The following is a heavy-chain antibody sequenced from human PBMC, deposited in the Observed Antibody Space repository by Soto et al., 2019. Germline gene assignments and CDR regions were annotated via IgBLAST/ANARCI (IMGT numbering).Heavy chain of an antibody. CDR1: GFTFSSYA. CDR3: AKGRYSYAEYNWFDP. D-gene: IGHD5-18*01. CDR2: ISSNGDST. Sequence: GSLRLSCAASGFTFSSYAMHWVRQAPGKGLEYVSAISSNGDSTYYANSVKGRFTISRDNSKNTLYLQMNSLRAEDTAVYYCAKGRYSYAEYNWFDPWGQGTLVTVSS. J-gene: IGHJ5*02. V-gene: IGHV3-64*01.